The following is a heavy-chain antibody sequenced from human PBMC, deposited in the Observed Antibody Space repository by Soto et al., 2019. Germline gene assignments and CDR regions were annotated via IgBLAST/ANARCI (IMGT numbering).Heavy chain of an antibody. CDR1: GGSISNYY. Sequence: SVTLSLTCTVSGGSISNYYWSWIRQPPGKGLEWIGYIYYSGSTNYNPSLKSRVTISLDTSKNQFSLKLSSVTAADTAVYYCARESPPAAFDYWGQGTLVTVSS. CDR2: IYYSGST. J-gene: IGHJ4*02. V-gene: IGHV4-59*01. CDR3: ARESPPAAFDY.